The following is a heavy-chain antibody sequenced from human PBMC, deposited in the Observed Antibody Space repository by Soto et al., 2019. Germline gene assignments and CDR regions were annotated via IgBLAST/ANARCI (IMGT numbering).Heavy chain of an antibody. CDR1: GGSFKSGSYS. Sequence: SETLSLTCTVSGGSFKSGSYSWSWIRQPPGKGLEWIGYVYHTGSTSYNPSLKSRVSISMDTSKSQFSLTLTSVTAADRAVYYCARGSVDTGDSSGFYEYWGQGTPV. CDR3: ARGSVDTGDSSGFYEY. D-gene: IGHD3-22*01. CDR2: VYHTGST. V-gene: IGHV4-61*01. J-gene: IGHJ4*02.